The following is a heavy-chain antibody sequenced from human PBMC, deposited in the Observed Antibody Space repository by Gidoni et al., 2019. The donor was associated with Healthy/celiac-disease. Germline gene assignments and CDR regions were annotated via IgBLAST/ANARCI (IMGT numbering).Heavy chain of an antibody. CDR1: GFTFLSYP. CDR2: ISGSGGST. V-gene: IGHV3-23*01. CDR3: AKSDAQDPGRSYYYYGMDV. J-gene: IGHJ6*02. Sequence: EVQLLESGGGLLQPGGSLRLSCAASGFTFLSYPMSWVRQAPGKGLEWVSAISGSGGSTYYADSVKGRFTISRDNSKNTLYLQMNSLRAEDTAVYYCAKSDAQDPGRSYYYYGMDVWGQGTTVTVSS.